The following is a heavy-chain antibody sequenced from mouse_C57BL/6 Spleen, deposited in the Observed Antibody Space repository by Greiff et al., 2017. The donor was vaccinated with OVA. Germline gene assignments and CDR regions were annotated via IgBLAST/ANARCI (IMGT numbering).Heavy chain of an antibody. CDR2: IYWDDDK. CDR1: GFSLSTSGMG. J-gene: IGHJ1*03. Sequence: QVTLKESGPGILQSSQTLSLTCSFSGFSLSTSGMGVSWIRQPSGKGLEWLAHIYWDDDKRYNPSLKSRLTISKDTSRNQVFLKITSVDTAETATYYGALYYYGSSYERYFDVWGTGTTVTVSS. V-gene: IGHV8-12*01. D-gene: IGHD1-1*01. CDR3: ALYYYGSSYERYFDV.